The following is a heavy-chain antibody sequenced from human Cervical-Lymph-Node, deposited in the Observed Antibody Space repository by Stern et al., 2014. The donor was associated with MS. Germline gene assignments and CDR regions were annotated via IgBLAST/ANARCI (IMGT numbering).Heavy chain of an antibody. J-gene: IGHJ6*02. Sequence: VQLVESGGGVVQPGRSLRLSCAASGFTFSSYGMHWVRQAPGKGLEWVAVISYDGSNKYYADSVKGRFTISRDNSKNTLYLQMNSLRAEDTAVNYCAKITGSFGSSFPEFYYYYGMDVWGQGTPVTVSS. CDR1: GFTFSSYG. CDR3: AKITGSFGSSFPEFYYYYGMDV. V-gene: IGHV3-30*18. CDR2: ISYDGSNK. D-gene: IGHD6-13*01.